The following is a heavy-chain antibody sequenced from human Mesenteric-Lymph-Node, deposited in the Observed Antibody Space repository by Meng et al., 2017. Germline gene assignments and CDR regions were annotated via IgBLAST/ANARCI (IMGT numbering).Heavy chain of an antibody. V-gene: IGHV4-59*12. Sequence: SETLSLTCTVSGGSISSYYWSWIRQPPGKGLEWIGYIYYSGSTNYNPSLKSRVTISVDTSKNQFSLKLSSVTAADTAVYYCARRTPGYYYYYGMDVWGQGTTVTVSS. CDR2: IYYSGST. CDR1: GGSISSYY. D-gene: IGHD4-23*01. J-gene: IGHJ6*02. CDR3: ARRTPGYYYYYGMDV.